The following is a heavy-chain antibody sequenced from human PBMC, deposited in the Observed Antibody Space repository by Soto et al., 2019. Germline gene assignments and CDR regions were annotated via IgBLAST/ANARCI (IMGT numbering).Heavy chain of an antibody. D-gene: IGHD3-22*01. CDR3: AGGDSSGYYYGY. CDR2: IYYSGST. CDR1: GGSISSYY. V-gene: IGHV4-59*08. J-gene: IGHJ4*02. Sequence: SETLSLTCTVSGGSISSYYWSWIRQPPGKGLEWIGYIYYSGSTNYNPSLKSRVTISVDTSKNQFSLKLSSVTAADTAVYYCAGGDSSGYYYGYWGQGTLVTVSS.